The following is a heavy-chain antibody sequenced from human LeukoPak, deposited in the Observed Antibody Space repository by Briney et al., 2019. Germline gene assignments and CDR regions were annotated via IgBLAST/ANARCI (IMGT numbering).Heavy chain of an antibody. CDR3: AALIVGATSGGNWFDP. Sequence: GTSVKVSCKASGFTFTSSAMQWVRRARGLRLEWIGWIVVGSGNTNYAQKFQERVTITRDMSTSTAYMELSSLRSEDTAVYYCAALIVGATSGGNWFDPWGQGTLVTVSS. CDR1: GFTFTSSA. J-gene: IGHJ5*02. D-gene: IGHD1-26*01. CDR2: IVVGSGNT. V-gene: IGHV1-58*02.